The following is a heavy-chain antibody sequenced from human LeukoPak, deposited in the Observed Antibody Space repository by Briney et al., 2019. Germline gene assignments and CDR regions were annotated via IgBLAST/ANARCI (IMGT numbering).Heavy chain of an antibody. CDR1: GGTFSRYA. CDR3: ARMANYYDSSGYHSYFDY. CDR2: IIPIFGTA. D-gene: IGHD3-22*01. Sequence: SVKVSCKASGGTFSRYAMSWVRQAPGQGLEWMGGIIPIFGTASFAQKFQGRVTITADESTGTAYMELSSLRSEDTAVYYCARMANYYDSSGYHSYFDYWGQGTLSPSPQ. V-gene: IGHV1-69*13. J-gene: IGHJ4*02.